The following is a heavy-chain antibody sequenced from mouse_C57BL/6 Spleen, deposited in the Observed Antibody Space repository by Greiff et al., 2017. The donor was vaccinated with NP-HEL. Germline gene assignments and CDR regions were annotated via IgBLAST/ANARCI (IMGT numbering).Heavy chain of an antibody. CDR1: GYTFTSYG. CDR2: IYPRSGNT. CDR3: ARRYYGSSYEAMDY. V-gene: IGHV1-81*01. Sequence: VKLVESGAELARPGASVKLSCKASGYTFTSYGISWVKQRTGQGLEWIGEIYPRSGNTYYNEKFKGKATLTADKSSSTAYMELRSLTSEDSAVYFCARRYYGSSYEAMDYWGQGTSVTVSS. D-gene: IGHD1-1*01. J-gene: IGHJ4*01.